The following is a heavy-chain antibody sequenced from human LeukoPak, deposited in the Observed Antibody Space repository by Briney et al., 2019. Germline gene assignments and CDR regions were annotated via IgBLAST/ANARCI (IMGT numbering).Heavy chain of an antibody. CDR3: TRSDCSSGRCPGFDN. D-gene: IGHD6-19*01. Sequence: SQTLSLTCGISGDSFSSNSAAWHWVRQSPSRGLEWLGRTYYRSKWFINYAPSVKSRIIINPDTPKNQVSLQLNSVTPEDTAVYYCTRSDCSSGRCPGFDNWGQGTLVTVSS. CDR2: TYYRSKWFI. CDR1: GDSFSSNSAA. V-gene: IGHV6-1*01. J-gene: IGHJ4*02.